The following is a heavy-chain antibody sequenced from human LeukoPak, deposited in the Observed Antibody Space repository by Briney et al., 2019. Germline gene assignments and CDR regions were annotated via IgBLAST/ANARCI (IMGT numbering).Heavy chain of an antibody. D-gene: IGHD1-26*01. J-gene: IGHJ4*02. V-gene: IGHV3-30-3*01. CDR1: GFTFSSYA. CDR2: ISYDGSNK. Sequence: GGSLRLSCAASGFTFSSYAMHWVRQAPGKGLEWVAVISYDGSNKYYADSVKGRFIISRDNSKNTLYLQMNSLRAEDTAVYYCARASGSYSFDYWGQGTLVTVSS. CDR3: ARASGSYSFDY.